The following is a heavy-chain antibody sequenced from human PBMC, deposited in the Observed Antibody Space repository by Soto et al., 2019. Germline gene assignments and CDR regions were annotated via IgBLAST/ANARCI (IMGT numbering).Heavy chain of an antibody. D-gene: IGHD1-26*01. Sequence: VGSLRLSCAASGFTFSSYSMNWVRQAPGKGLEWVSSISSSSSYIYYADSVKGRFTISRDNSKNTLYLQMNSLKAEDTAVYYCAKGQKWELPFDYWGQGALVTVSS. V-gene: IGHV3-21*04. CDR2: ISSSSSYI. J-gene: IGHJ4*02. CDR1: GFTFSSYS. CDR3: AKGQKWELPFDY.